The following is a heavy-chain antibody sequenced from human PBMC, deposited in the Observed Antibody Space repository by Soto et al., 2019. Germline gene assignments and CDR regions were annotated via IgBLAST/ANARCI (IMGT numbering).Heavy chain of an antibody. CDR2: ISSTGSTI. J-gene: IGHJ4*02. CDR1: GFTFSDYY. CDR3: ARQDYDFWSGYKGFDY. V-gene: IGHV3-11*01. Sequence: GVSLRLSCAASGFTFSDYYMSWIRQAPGKGLEWVSYISSTGSTIYYADSVKGGFTISRDNAKNSLYLQMNSLRAEDTAVYYCARQDYDFWSGYKGFDYWGQGTLVTVSP. D-gene: IGHD3-3*01.